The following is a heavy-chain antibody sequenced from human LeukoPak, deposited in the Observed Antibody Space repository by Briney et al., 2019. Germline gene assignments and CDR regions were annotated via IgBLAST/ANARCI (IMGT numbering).Heavy chain of an antibody. CDR3: AKGVDASGIYYYFYMDV. J-gene: IGHJ6*03. CDR2: ISGSGGGR. D-gene: IGHD3-16*01. Sequence: GGSLRLSCAASGFTFSSYAMSWVRQAPGKGLEWVSGISGSGGGRYYADSVKGRFTISRDNSKNTLYLQMNNLRAKDTAVYYCAKGVDASGIYYYFYMDVWGKGTTVTVSS. CDR1: GFTFSSYA. V-gene: IGHV3-23*01.